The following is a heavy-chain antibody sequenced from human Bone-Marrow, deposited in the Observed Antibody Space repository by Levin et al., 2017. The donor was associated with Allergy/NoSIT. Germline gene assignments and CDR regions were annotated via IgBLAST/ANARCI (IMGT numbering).Heavy chain of an antibody. CDR1: GGSFSGYY. CDR2: INHSGST. Sequence: SETLSLTCAVYGGSFSGYYWSWIRQPPGKGLEWIGEINHSGSTNYNPSLKSRVTISVDTSKNQFSLKLSSVTAADTAVYYCAIKLYILGYCSSTSCPRGNKYDYYMDVWGKGTTVTVSS. CDR3: AIKLYILGYCSSTSCPRGNKYDYYMDV. V-gene: IGHV4-34*01. D-gene: IGHD2-2*01. J-gene: IGHJ6*03.